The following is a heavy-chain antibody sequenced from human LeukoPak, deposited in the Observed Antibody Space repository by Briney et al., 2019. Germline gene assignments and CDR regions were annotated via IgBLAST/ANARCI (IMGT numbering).Heavy chain of an antibody. J-gene: IGHJ6*02. CDR3: AGVLLWFGELPTDYYYGMDV. CDR1: GGSISSGDYY. CDR2: IYHSGST. D-gene: IGHD3-10*01. V-gene: IGHV4-39*07. Sequence: SETLSLTCTVSGGSISSGDYYWSWIRQPPGKGLEWIGEIYHSGSTNYNPSLKSRVTISVDKSKNQFSLKLSSVTAADTAVYYCAGVLLWFGELPTDYYYGMDVWGQGTTVTVSS.